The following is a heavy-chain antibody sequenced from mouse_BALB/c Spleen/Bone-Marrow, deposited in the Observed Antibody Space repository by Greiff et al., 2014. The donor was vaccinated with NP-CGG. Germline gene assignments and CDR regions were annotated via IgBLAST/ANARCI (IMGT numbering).Heavy chain of an antibody. CDR2: INPYNDGT. CDR3: ARSLYGYDWYFDV. V-gene: IGHV1-14*01. J-gene: IGHJ1*01. Sequence: VQLQQSGPELVKPGASVKMSCKASGYTFTSYVMHWVKQKPGQGLEWIGYINPYNDGTKYNEKFKGKATLTSDRSSSTAYMELSSLTSEDSAVYYCARSLYGYDWYFDVWGAGTTVTVSS. D-gene: IGHD2-2*01. CDR1: GYTFTSYV.